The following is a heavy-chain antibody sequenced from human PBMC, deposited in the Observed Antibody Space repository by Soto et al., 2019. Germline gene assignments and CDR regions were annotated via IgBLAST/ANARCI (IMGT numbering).Heavy chain of an antibody. V-gene: IGHV3-48*03. CDR3: ATTVTTVDY. CDR2: ISSSGSLI. Sequence: QPGVSLRLSCAASGISLSGYGMNWVRQAPGKGLEWISYISSSGSLIYYADSLKGRFTISRDNAKNSLYLQMNSLRAEDTAVYYCATTVTTVDYWGQGTLVTVSS. D-gene: IGHD4-17*01. J-gene: IGHJ4*02. CDR1: GISLSGYG.